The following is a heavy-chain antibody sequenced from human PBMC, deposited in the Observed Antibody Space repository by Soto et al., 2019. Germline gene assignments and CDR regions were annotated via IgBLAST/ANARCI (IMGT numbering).Heavy chain of an antibody. CDR2: IIPIFGTA. D-gene: IGHD2-15*01. Sequence: QVQLVQSGAEVKKPGSSVKVSCKASGGTFSSYAISWVRQAPGQGLEWMGGIIPIFGTANYAQKFQGRVTITADKSTSTAYMELSILRSEDTAVYYCSGGYIVVVVAATGRYYYGMDVWGQGTTVTVSS. CDR3: SGGYIVVVVAATGRYYYGMDV. CDR1: GGTFSSYA. J-gene: IGHJ6*02. V-gene: IGHV1-69*06.